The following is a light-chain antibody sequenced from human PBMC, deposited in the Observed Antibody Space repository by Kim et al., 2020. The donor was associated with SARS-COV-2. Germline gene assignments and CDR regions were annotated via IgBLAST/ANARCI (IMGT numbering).Light chain of an antibody. CDR3: QQYSSYTWT. Sequence: AAVGDRGTVTCRASQSISSWLAWYQQKPGKAPKLLIYKASSLQSGVPSRFSGSGSGTEFTLTISSLQPDDFAIYYCQQYSSYTWTFGQGTKVDIK. J-gene: IGKJ1*01. CDR2: KAS. V-gene: IGKV1-5*03. CDR1: QSISSW.